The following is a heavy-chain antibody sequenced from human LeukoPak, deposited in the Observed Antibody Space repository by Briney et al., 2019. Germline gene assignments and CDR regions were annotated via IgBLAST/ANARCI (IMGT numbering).Heavy chain of an antibody. CDR1: GGSISSGSYY. Sequence: SETLSLTCTVSGGSISSGSYYWSWIRQPAGKGLERIGRMYTSGSTNYNPSLKSRVTISVDTSKNQFSLKLSSVTAADTAVYYCARVATTGVDYWGQGTLVTVSP. J-gene: IGHJ4*02. D-gene: IGHD4-11*01. V-gene: IGHV4-61*02. CDR3: ARVATTGVDY. CDR2: MYTSGST.